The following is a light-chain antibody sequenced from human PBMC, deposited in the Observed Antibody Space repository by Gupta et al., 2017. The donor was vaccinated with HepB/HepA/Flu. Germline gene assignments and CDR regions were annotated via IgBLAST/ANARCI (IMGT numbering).Light chain of an antibody. V-gene: IGKV1-9*01. CDR2: AAS. CDR3: QQLNSYPSIT. CDR1: QGISSY. Sequence: DIQLTQSPSFLSASVGDRVTITCLASQGISSYLAWYQQKPGKAPKLLIYAASTLQSGVPSRFSGSGSWTEFTLTISSLQPEDFATYYCQQLNSYPSITFGQGTRLEIK. J-gene: IGKJ5*01.